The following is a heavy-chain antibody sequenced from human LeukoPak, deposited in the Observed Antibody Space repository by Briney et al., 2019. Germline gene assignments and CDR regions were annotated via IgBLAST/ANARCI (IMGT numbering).Heavy chain of an antibody. CDR2: MYTSGST. V-gene: IGHV4-4*07. CDR1: DGSISSYY. CDR3: ARDRAYSDYKGTTYCFDY. D-gene: IGHD3-10*01. J-gene: IGHJ4*02. Sequence: SETLSLTCTVSDGSISSYYWSWIRQPAGKGLEWIGRMYTSGSTNYNPSLKSRVTMSVDTSKNQFSLKLSSVTAADTAVYYCARDRAYSDYKGTTYCFDYWGQGTLVTVSS.